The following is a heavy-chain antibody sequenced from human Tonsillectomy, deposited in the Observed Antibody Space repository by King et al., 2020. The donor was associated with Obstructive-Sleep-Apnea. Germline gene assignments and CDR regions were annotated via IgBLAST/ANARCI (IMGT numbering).Heavy chain of an antibody. CDR2: INHSGST. CDR3: ARGEDYYDSSGYHR. Sequence: VQLQQWRAGLLKPSETLSLTCAVYGGSFSGYYWSWIRQPPGKGLEWIGEINHSGSTNYNPSLKSRVTISVDTSKNQFSLKLSSVTAADTAVYYCARGEDYYDSSGYHRWGQGTLVTVSS. CDR1: GGSFSGYY. J-gene: IGHJ5*02. D-gene: IGHD3-22*01. V-gene: IGHV4-34*01.